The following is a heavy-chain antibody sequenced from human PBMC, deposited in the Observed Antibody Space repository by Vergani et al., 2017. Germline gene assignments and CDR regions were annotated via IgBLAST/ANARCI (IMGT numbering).Heavy chain of an antibody. CDR2: ISWNSGAV. CDR3: TKGSVYYHDSAGHGYDPYTGFDL. V-gene: IGHV3-9*01. Sequence: EAYLVQSGGGLVTPGGSLRLSCAASGITFWKFGMHWVRQGPGKGLEWVSGISWNSGAVDYADSVRGRFTISRDNAKNSLFLEMNSLRFEDTAVYFCTKGSVYYHDSAGHGYDPYTGFDLWGQGTLVTVSS. CDR1: GITFWKFG. D-gene: IGHD5-12*01. J-gene: IGHJ3*01.